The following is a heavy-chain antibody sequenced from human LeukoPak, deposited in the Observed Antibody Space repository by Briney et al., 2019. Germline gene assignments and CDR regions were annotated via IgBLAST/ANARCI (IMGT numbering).Heavy chain of an antibody. V-gene: IGHV3-74*01. D-gene: IGHD6-19*01. Sequence: GGSLRLSCAASGFTFSSYWMHWVRQAPGKGLVWVSRINSDGSSTSYADSVKGRFTISRDNAKNTLYLQMNSLRADDTAVYYCAKGSGSGWYGWFAPWGQGTLVTVSS. CDR2: INSDGSST. J-gene: IGHJ5*02. CDR1: GFTFSSYW. CDR3: AKGSGSGWYGWFAP.